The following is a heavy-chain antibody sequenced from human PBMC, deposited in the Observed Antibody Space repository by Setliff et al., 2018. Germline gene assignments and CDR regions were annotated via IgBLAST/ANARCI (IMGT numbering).Heavy chain of an antibody. Sequence: QPSETLSLSCVVSGFDYTMSWVRQAPGKRLEWVSSISGGADKTYYADSVRGRFTISRDNSKNILYLQMNSLRPEDTAVYYCARFAKCGGHCWNDYWGQGTRVTV. D-gene: IGHD2-21*02. CDR2: ISGGADKT. CDR1: GFDYT. CDR3: ARFAKCGGHCWNDY. J-gene: IGHJ4*02. V-gene: IGHV3-23*01.